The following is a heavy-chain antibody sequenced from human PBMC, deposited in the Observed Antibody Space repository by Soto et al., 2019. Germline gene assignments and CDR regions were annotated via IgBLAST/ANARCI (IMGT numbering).Heavy chain of an antibody. Sequence: SVKVSCKASGGTFSSYAISWVRQAPGQGLEWMGGIIPIFGTANYAQKFQGRVTITADESTSTAYMELSSLRSEDTAVYYCARDGSSSSAYYYYGMDVWGQGTTVTVSS. J-gene: IGHJ6*02. D-gene: IGHD6-6*01. CDR2: IIPIFGTA. CDR3: ARDGSSSSAYYYYGMDV. CDR1: GGTFSSYA. V-gene: IGHV1-69*13.